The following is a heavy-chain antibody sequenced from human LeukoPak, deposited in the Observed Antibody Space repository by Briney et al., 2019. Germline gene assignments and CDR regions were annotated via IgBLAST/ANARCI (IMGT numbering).Heavy chain of an antibody. J-gene: IGHJ5*02. Sequence: GGSLRLSCAASGLPFRKYWMIWVRQAPGKGLEWVTNIKQDGSEKRYADSVRGRFTVSRDNAQTSLYLQMSSLRAEDTAVYYCARASDPWLQLTWGQGTLVTVSS. CDR1: GLPFRKYW. V-gene: IGHV3-7*05. CDR3: ARASDPWLQLT. D-gene: IGHD5-24*01. CDR2: IKQDGSEK.